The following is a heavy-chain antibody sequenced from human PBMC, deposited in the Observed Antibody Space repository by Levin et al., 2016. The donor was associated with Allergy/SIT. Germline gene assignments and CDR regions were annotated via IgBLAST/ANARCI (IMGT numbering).Heavy chain of an antibody. Sequence: ASVKVSCKASGYSFNAYYIHWVRQAPGQGLEWMGWMNPNSGGTYYAQKIQGRVTMTNDASISTAFMELSALTPDDTAVYYCARDDRFSSTNGLDVWGQGTMVAVSS. V-gene: IGHV1-2*02. CDR3: ARDDRFSSTNGLDV. CDR1: GYSFNAYY. CDR2: MNPNSGGT. J-gene: IGHJ3*01. D-gene: IGHD2-8*01.